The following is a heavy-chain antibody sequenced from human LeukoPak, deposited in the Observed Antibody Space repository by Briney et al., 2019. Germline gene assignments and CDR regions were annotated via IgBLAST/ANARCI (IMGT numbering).Heavy chain of an antibody. V-gene: IGHV3-48*03. D-gene: IGHD1-20*01. CDR1: GFTFSTYE. CDR3: ARDHNWAFDY. J-gene: IGHJ4*02. CDR2: ISGGGSSI. Sequence: GGSLRLSCAASGFTFSTYEMNWVRQAPGKGLEWVSYISGGGSSIHYADSVKGRFTISRDNAKNSLYLQMNSLRAEDTAVYYCARDHNWAFDYWGQGTLVTVSS.